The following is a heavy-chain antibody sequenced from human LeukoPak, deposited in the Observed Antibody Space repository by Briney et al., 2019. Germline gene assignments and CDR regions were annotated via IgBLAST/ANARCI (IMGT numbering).Heavy chain of an antibody. CDR3: ARASGYYDSSGFDY. J-gene: IGHJ4*02. D-gene: IGHD3-22*01. CDR2: IYYSGST. CDR1: GGSISSGGYY. Sequence: SETLSLTCTVSGGSISSGGYYWSWIRQHPGKGLEWIGYIYYSGSTYYNPSLKSRVTISVDTSKNQFSLKLRSVTAADTAVYYCARASGYYDSSGFDYWGQGTLVTVSS. V-gene: IGHV4-31*03.